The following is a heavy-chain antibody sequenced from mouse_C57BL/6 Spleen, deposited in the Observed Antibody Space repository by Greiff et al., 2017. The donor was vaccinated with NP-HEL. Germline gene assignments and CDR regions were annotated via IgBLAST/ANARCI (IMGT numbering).Heavy chain of an antibody. CDR1: GYSFTGYY. Sequence: EVQLQQSGPELVKPGASVKISCKASGYSFTGYYMNWVKQSPEKSLEWIGEINPSTGGTTYNQKFKAKATLTVDKSSSTAYMQLIILTSADSAVYYCASPSYYCGFAYWGKGTLVTVSA. D-gene: IGHD1-1*01. CDR2: INPSTGGT. V-gene: IGHV1-42*01. CDR3: ASPSYYCGFAY. J-gene: IGHJ3*01.